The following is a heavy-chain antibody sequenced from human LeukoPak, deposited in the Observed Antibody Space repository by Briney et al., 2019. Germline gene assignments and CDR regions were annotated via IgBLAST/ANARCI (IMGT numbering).Heavy chain of an antibody. Sequence: SETLSLTCAVSGYSTSSGYYWGWIRQPPGKGLEWIGSIYHSGSTYYNPSLKSRVTISVDTSKNQFSLKLSSVTAADTAVYYCARNASDYYDGSGYYYYFDYWGQGTLVTVSS. CDR1: GYSTSSGYY. CDR3: ARNASDYYDGSGYYYYFDY. CDR2: IYHSGST. D-gene: IGHD3-22*01. V-gene: IGHV4-38-2*01. J-gene: IGHJ4*02.